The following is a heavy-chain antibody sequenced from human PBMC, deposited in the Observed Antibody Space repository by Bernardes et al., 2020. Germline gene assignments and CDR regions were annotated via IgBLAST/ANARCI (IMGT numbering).Heavy chain of an antibody. V-gene: IGHV4-30-4*01. CDR2: IYYSGST. Sequence: SETLSLTCTVSGGSISSGDYYWSWIRQPPGKGLEWIGYIYYSGSTYYNPSLKSRVTISVDTSKNQFSLKLSSVTAADTAVYYCARDPSRWDPTVTTPYYYMDVWGKGTTVTVSS. CDR1: GGSISSGDYY. CDR3: ARDPSRWDPTVTTPYYYMDV. D-gene: IGHD4-4*01. J-gene: IGHJ6*03.